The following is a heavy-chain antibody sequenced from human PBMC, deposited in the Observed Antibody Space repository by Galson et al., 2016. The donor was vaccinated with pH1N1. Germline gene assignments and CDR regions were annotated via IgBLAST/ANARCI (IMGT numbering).Heavy chain of an antibody. J-gene: IGHJ4*02. CDR3: ARLLGYIRKSPGRLAN. CDR2: IIPFLGTI. V-gene: IGHV1-69*05. Sequence: SVKVSCKASGDMFKNFAITWVRQAPGQGLEWMGGIIPFLGTIEYAQKFQGRVTITTDESTSTSYMELSSRRSEDPAVYFCARLLGYIRKSPGRLANWGQGTLVTVSS. CDR1: GDMFKNFA. D-gene: IGHD2-2*02.